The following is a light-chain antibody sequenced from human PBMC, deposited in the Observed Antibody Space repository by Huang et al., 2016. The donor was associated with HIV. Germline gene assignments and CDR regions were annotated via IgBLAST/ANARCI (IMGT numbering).Light chain of an antibody. CDR2: GAS. Sequence: LVLTQSPATLAVSPGERPTLACRASQSVSSNLACYQQKPGQAPRLLIHGASTRATGIPARFSGSGSGTEFTLTISNLQSEDFAVYYCQQYNNWLTFGGGTKVEIK. J-gene: IGKJ4*01. V-gene: IGKV3-15*01. CDR1: QSVSSN. CDR3: QQYNNWLT.